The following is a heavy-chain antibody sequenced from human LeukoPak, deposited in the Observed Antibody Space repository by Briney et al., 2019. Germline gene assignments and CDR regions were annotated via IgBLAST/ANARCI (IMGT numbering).Heavy chain of an antibody. CDR3: ARSSSSSSLGYYYYYMDV. CDR2: IYYSGST. J-gene: IGHJ6*03. D-gene: IGHD6-6*01. CDR1: GGSISSYY. Sequence: PSETLSLTCTVSGGSISSYYWSWIRQPPGKGLEWIGYIYYSGSTNYNPSLKSRVTISVDTSKNQFSLKLSSVTAADTAVYYCARSSSSSSLGYYYYYMDVWGKGTTVTVSS. V-gene: IGHV4-59*01.